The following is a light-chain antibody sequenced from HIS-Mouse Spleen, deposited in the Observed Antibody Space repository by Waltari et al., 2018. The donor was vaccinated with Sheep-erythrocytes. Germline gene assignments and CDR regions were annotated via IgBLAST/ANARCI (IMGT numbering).Light chain of an antibody. CDR2: SNN. Sequence: QSVLTQPPSASGTPGQRVTISCSGSSSNIGSNTVNWYQQLPGTAPKLLIYSNNRRPSGGPDRFSGSKSGTSASLAISGLQSEDEADYYCSSYAGSNNWVFGGGTKLTVL. CDR3: SSYAGSNNWV. V-gene: IGLV1-44*01. J-gene: IGLJ3*02. CDR1: SSNIGSNT.